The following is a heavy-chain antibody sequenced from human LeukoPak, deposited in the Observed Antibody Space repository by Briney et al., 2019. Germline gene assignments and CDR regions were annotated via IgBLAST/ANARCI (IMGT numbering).Heavy chain of an antibody. Sequence: GGSLRLSCAASGFTFSSYAMSWVRQAPGKGLEWVSAISGSGGSTYYADSVKGRFTISRDNSKNTLYLQMNSLRAEDTAVYYCAKGVDFWSGYYPDYWGQGTLVTVSS. CDR3: AKGVDFWSGYYPDY. V-gene: IGHV3-23*01. J-gene: IGHJ4*02. D-gene: IGHD3-3*01. CDR2: ISGSGGST. CDR1: GFTFSSYA.